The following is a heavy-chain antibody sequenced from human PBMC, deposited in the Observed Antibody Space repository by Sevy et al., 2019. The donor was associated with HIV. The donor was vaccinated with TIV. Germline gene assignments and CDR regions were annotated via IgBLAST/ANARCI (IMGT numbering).Heavy chain of an antibody. CDR3: ARGGGYYGNYFDY. J-gene: IGHJ4*02. D-gene: IGHD3-3*01. V-gene: IGHV4-30-2*01. CDR2: IYHSGST. Sequence: SETLSLTCIVSGGSIDSGDYSWSWIRQPPGKDLEWIGYIYHSGSTYYNPSLRSRVTTSVDRSNNQFSLKLSSVTAADTAVYYCARGGGYYGNYFDYWGQGNLVTVSS. CDR1: GGSIDSGDYS.